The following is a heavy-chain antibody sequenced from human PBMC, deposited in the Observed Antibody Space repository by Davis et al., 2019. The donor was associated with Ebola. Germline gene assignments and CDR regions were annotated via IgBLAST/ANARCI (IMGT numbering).Heavy chain of an antibody. Sequence: AASVKVSCKASGYTFTDYYMQWVRQAPGQGLEWMGWINPNSCVTNYAQKFQDWVTMTRDTSINTAYMELSRLRSDDTAVFYCARGTRVIGSTRGATDYWGQGTLVTVSS. D-gene: IGHD1-20*01. CDR1: GYTFTDYY. CDR2: INPNSCVT. CDR3: ARGTRVIGSTRGATDY. J-gene: IGHJ4*02. V-gene: IGHV1-2*04.